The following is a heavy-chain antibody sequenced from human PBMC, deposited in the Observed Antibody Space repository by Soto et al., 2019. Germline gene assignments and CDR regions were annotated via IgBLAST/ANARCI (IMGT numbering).Heavy chain of an antibody. D-gene: IGHD6-19*01. CDR2: ISYDGSNK. CDR3: AKVGGRQWLAGMDV. CDR1: GFTFSSYG. Sequence: GGSLRLSCAASGFTFSSYGMHWFRQAPGKGLEWVAVISYDGSNKYYADSVKGRFTISRDNSKNTLYLQMNSLRAEDTAVYYCAKVGGRQWLAGMDVWGQGTTVTVSS. J-gene: IGHJ6*02. V-gene: IGHV3-30*18.